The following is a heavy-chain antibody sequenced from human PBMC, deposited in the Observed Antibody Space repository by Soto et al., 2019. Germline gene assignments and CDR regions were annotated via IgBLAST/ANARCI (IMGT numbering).Heavy chain of an antibody. V-gene: IGHV4-30-4*01. CDR1: GGPISSGYYS. CDR3: ASSSLYGIDV. Sequence: TLSLSCSVFGGPISSGYYSWSLIRQPPGKGLEWIANICYSGNTYYNPSLTSRLIISIATSKSRGSLTEGSVTAADPPVYYCASSSLYGIDVWRQGTTDSVSS. J-gene: IGHJ6*02. CDR2: ICYSGNT.